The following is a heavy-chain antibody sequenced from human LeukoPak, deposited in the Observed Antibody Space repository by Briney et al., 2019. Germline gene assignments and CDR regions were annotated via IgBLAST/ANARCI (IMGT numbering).Heavy chain of an antibody. CDR2: INAGNGDT. Sequence: ASMKVSCKASGYTSTNYVIHWVRQAPGQRPEWMGWINAGNGDTKYSHHFQGRVTITRDTSASTAYMEMSSLTSEDTALYYCARDDCGDTCYPGGYWGQGTLVTVSS. CDR1: GYTSTNYV. D-gene: IGHD2-21*01. J-gene: IGHJ4*02. CDR3: ARDDCGDTCYPGGY. V-gene: IGHV1-3*01.